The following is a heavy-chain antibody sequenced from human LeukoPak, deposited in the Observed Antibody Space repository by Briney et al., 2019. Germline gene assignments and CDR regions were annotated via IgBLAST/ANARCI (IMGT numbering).Heavy chain of an antibody. J-gene: IGHJ1*01. CDR2: MSGSGGDI. Sequence: GGSLRLSCATSGLAFSTFVMSWVRQAPGKGLEWISSMSGSGGDIYYADSVKGRFTISRDNSKNTQSLQMNSLRAEDTAVYYCAKDDDWGRYKHWGQGTLVTVSS. CDR1: GLAFSTFV. D-gene: IGHD3-16*01. CDR3: AKDDDWGRYKH. V-gene: IGHV3-23*01.